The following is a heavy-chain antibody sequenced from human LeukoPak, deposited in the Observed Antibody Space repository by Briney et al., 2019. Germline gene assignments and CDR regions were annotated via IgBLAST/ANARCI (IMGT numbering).Heavy chain of an antibody. CDR2: IYPGDSDA. V-gene: IGHV5-51*01. J-gene: IGHJ4*02. D-gene: IGHD6-13*01. Sequence: HGESLKISCKGSGYSFTSYWIGWVRQMLGKGLEWMGIIYPGDSDARHSPSFQGQVTISADKSISTAYLQWSSLKASDTAMYFCARPDSSSWHFDYWGQGTLVTVSS. CDR1: GYSFTSYW. CDR3: ARPDSSSWHFDY.